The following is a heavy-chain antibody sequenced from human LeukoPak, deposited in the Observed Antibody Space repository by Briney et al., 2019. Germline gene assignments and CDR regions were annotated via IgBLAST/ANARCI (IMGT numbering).Heavy chain of an antibody. CDR2: IIPIFGTA. D-gene: IGHD5-18*01. Sequence: SVKVSCKASGYTFTGYYMHWVRQAPGQGLEWMGGIIPIFGTANYAQKFQGRVTITADESTSTAYMELSSLRSEDTAVYYCARTLGEVDTAMVKDYYYYMDVWGKGTTVTISS. CDR1: GYTFTGYY. V-gene: IGHV1-69*13. J-gene: IGHJ6*03. CDR3: ARTLGEVDTAMVKDYYYYMDV.